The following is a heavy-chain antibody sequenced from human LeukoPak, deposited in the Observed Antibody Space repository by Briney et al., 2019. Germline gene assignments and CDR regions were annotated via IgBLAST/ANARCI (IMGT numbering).Heavy chain of an antibody. V-gene: IGHV4-39*06. J-gene: IGHJ4*02. CDR1: DDSISSSTYY. CDR2: LYYSGKT. Sequence: SDTLSLTCIISDDSISSSTYYWGWIRQPPGKGLEWIGTLYYSGKTYYNPSLKSRVTISIDTSKNQFPLKLTSATAADTAVYYCATNTGTVFDYWGQGALVTVSS. CDR3: ATNTGTVFDY. D-gene: IGHD7-27*01.